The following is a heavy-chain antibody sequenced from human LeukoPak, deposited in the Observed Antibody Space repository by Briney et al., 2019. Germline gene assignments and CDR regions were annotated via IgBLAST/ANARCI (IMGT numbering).Heavy chain of an antibody. CDR1: GFTFSSFA. CDR2: ISPSGGST. D-gene: IGHD6-13*01. J-gene: IGHJ4*02. CDR3: AKDKYTTSWLFFDS. V-gene: IGHV3-23*01. Sequence: GGSLRLSCAASGFTFSSFAMSWVRQAPGKGLGWVSAISPSGGSTYYADSVKGRFTISRDNSKSTLYLQINSLSAEDTAVYYCAKDKYTTSWLFFDSWGQGTLATVSS.